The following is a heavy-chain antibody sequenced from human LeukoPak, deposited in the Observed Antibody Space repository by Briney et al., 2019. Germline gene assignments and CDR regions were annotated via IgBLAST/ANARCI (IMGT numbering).Heavy chain of an antibody. CDR2: IIPLLQTA. Sequence: ASVKISCKASGDTFTTYTIAWVRQAPGQGLEYMGGIIPLLQTADYAQRFQGKVTITADESTNTAYLALSSLTSEDTAVYYCARLVGSSFDYWGQETLVIVSS. V-gene: IGHV1-69*13. J-gene: IGHJ4*02. D-gene: IGHD1-26*01. CDR1: GDTFTTYT. CDR3: ARLVGSSFDY.